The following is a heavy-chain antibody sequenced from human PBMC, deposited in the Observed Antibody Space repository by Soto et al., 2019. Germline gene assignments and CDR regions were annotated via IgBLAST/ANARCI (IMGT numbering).Heavy chain of an antibody. D-gene: IGHD6-19*01. CDR3: AKEDSGWWDDSLDYFDY. CDR1: GFTFSSYG. Sequence: QVQLVESGGGVVQPGRSLRLSCAASGFTFSSYGMHWVRQAPGKGLERVAVISYDGSNKYYADSVKGRFTISRDNSKNTLYLQMNSLRAEDTAVYYCAKEDSGWWDDSLDYFDYWGQGTLVTVSS. CDR2: ISYDGSNK. V-gene: IGHV3-30*18. J-gene: IGHJ4*02.